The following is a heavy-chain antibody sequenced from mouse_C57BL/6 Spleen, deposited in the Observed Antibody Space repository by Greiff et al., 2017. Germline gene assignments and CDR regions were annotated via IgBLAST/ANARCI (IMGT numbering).Heavy chain of an antibody. V-gene: IGHV2-2*01. Sequence: VQLQESGPGLVQPSQSLSITCTVSGFSLTSYGVHWVRQSPGKGLEWLGVIWSGGSTDYNAAFISRLSISKDNSKSQVFFKMNSLQADDTAIYYCARNAGPYYYGSSHWYFDVWGTGTTVTVSS. CDR1: GFSLTSYG. CDR3: ARNAGPYYYGSSHWYFDV. D-gene: IGHD1-1*01. CDR2: IWSGGST. J-gene: IGHJ1*03.